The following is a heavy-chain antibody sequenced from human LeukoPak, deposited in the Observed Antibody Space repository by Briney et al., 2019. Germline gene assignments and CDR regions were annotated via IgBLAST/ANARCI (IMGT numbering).Heavy chain of an antibody. Sequence: PGGSLRLSCAASGFTFSGYIMNWVRQAPGKGLGWVSFISSSSNTIYYADSVKGRFTVSRDNARNSLYLQMNSLRAEDTAVYYCARAQWLDYWGQGTRVAVSS. CDR3: ARAQWLDY. D-gene: IGHD6-19*01. CDR2: ISSSSNTI. CDR1: GFTFSGYI. V-gene: IGHV3-48*01. J-gene: IGHJ4*02.